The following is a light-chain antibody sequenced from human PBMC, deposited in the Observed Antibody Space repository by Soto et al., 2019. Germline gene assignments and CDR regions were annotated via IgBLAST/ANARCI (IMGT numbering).Light chain of an antibody. CDR1: TSNIGTYA. J-gene: IGLJ2*01. CDR3: AAWDDSRRAVV. CDR2: RNH. Sequence: SVLTQSPSASGTPGQRVTISCSGSTSNIGTYAVNWYQQLPGTAPTLLIFRNHQRPSGVPDRFSGSKSGTSASLAISGPRSADEADYYCAAWDDSRRAVVFGGGTKLTVL. V-gene: IGLV1-44*01.